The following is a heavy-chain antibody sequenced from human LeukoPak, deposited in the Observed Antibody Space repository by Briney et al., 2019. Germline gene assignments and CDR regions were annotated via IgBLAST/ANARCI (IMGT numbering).Heavy chain of an antibody. V-gene: IGHV3-48*02. J-gene: IGHJ4*02. CDR1: GFIFSDYH. CDR2: ISTVGTTM. Sequence: GGSLRLSCAASGFIFSDYHINRVRQAPGRGLEWISYISTVGTTMIYTDSVKGRFAISRDNAKSSLYLQMNSLRDEDTAVYYCARVWQDYSGVDYWGQGTLVTVSS. D-gene: IGHD2-21*01. CDR3: ARVWQDYSGVDY.